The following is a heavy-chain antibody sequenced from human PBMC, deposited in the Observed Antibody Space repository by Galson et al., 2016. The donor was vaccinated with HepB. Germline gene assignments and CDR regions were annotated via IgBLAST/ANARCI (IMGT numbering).Heavy chain of an antibody. D-gene: IGHD3-10*01. J-gene: IGHJ4*02. V-gene: IGHV3-7*01. CDR2: INQDGSKE. Sequence: LRLSCAASGFTLSTYWMSWVRQAPGKGLEWVANINQDGSKEYYVESVRGRFTISRDNAENSLYLQMNSLRSEDPAVYYCARSHSGINGGRFAWWGQGSLVTVSS. CDR1: GFTLSTYW. CDR3: ARSHSGINGGRFAW.